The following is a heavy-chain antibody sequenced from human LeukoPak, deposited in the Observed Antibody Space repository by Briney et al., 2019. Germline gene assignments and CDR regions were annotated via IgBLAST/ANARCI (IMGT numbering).Heavy chain of an antibody. Sequence: SVKVSCKASGGTFSSYTISLVRQAPGQGLEWMGRIIPILGIANYAQKFQGRVTITADKSTSTAYMELSSLRSEDTAVYYCARGPSYYYDSSGYQDYWGQGTLVTVSS. V-gene: IGHV1-69*02. CDR3: ARGPSYYYDSSGYQDY. J-gene: IGHJ4*02. CDR1: GGTFSSYT. CDR2: IIPILGIA. D-gene: IGHD3-22*01.